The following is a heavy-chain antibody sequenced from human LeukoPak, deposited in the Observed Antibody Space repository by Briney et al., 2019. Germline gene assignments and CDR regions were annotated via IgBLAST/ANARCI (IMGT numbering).Heavy chain of an antibody. Sequence: GGSLRLSCAASGFTFSTYWMTWVRQAPGKGLEWVANIKEDGSEKYYVDSVKGRFTFSRDNAKNSLYLQMNSLRAEDTAVYYCARYCLSTSCYVPHDYWGQGTLVTASS. D-gene: IGHD2-2*01. J-gene: IGHJ4*02. CDR2: IKEDGSEK. CDR1: GFTFSTYW. CDR3: ARYCLSTSCYVPHDY. V-gene: IGHV3-7*02.